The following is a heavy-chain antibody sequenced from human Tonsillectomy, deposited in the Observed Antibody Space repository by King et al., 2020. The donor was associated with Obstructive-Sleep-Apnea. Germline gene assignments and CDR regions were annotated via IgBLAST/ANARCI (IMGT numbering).Heavy chain of an antibody. Sequence: QLVQSGGGVVQPGRSLRLSCSASGFTFSSYAMHWVRQAPGKGLEWVAGISYDGSNKYYADSVKGRFTISRDNSKKTLDLQMNSLGVEDTAVDYCARGSWGYCSGGSCYGIDYWGQGTLVTVSS. CDR3: ARGSWGYCSGGSCYGIDY. CDR1: GFTFSSYA. D-gene: IGHD2-15*01. CDR2: ISYDGSNK. V-gene: IGHV3-30*04. J-gene: IGHJ4*02.